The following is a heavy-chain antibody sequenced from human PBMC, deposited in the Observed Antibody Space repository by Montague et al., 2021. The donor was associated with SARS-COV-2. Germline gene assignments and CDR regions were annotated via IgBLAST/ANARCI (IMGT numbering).Heavy chain of an antibody. CDR3: ARVPLVGMPFINYYYGMDV. Sequence: SETLSLTCTVSGGSISSYYWNWIRQPPGKGLEWIGYIYYSGNTNYNPSLKRRVPISVDTSKNQFSLKLSSVTAADTAVYYCARVPLVGMPFINYYYGMDVWGQGTTVTVSS. CDR2: IYYSGNT. D-gene: IGHD2-15*01. CDR1: GGSISSYY. J-gene: IGHJ6*02. V-gene: IGHV4-59*01.